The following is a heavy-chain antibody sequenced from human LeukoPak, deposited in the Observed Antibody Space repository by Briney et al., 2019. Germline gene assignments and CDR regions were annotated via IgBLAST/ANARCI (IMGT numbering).Heavy chain of an antibody. CDR3: ARDKEGYSSSWYVVDY. V-gene: IGHV3-23*01. J-gene: IGHJ4*02. CDR2: ISGSGGST. CDR1: GFTFSSYA. D-gene: IGHD6-13*01. Sequence: LSGGSLRLSCAASGFTFSSYAMSWVRQAPGKGLEWVSAISGSGGSTYYADSVKGRFTISRDNSKNTLYLQMNSLRAEDTAVYYCARDKEGYSSSWYVVDYWGQGTLVTVSS.